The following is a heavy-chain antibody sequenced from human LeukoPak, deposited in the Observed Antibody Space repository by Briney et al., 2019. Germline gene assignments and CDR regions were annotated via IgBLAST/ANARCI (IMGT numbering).Heavy chain of an antibody. V-gene: IGHV3-9*01. CDR1: GFTFDDYD. Sequence: GGSLRLSCAASGFTFDDYDIHWVRQAPGKGLKWVSGITWNSGIIDYADSVKGRFTISRADAKNSLYLQMNGLRAEDTAVYYCAELGITMIGGVWGKGTTVTISS. CDR3: AELGITMIGGV. D-gene: IGHD3-10*02. CDR2: ITWNSGII. J-gene: IGHJ6*04.